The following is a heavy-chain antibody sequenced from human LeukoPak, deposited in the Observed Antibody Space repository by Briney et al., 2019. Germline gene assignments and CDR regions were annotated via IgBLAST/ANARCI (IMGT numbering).Heavy chain of an antibody. V-gene: IGHV3-23*01. D-gene: IGHD3-9*01. CDR1: GFTFSSYA. CDR3: AREDDAGDILTGYSH. CDR2: ISGSGGST. J-gene: IGHJ4*02. Sequence: PGRSLRLSCAASGFTFSSYAMSWVRQAPGKGLEWVSAISGSGGSTYYADSVKGRFTISRDNSKNTLYLQMNSLRAEDTAVYYCAREDDAGDILTGYSHWGQGTLVTVSS.